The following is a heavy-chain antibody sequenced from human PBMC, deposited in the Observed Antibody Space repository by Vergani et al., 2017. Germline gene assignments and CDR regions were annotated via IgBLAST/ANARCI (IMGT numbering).Heavy chain of an antibody. CDR2: IFSNDEK. Sequence: QITLKESGPTLVKPTQTLTLTCTFSGFSLSTSGVGVGWIRQPPGKALEWLAHIFSNDEKSYSTSLKSRLTISKDTSKSQVVLTMTNMDPVDTATYYCARLWFGELFPFFDYWGQGTLVTVSS. J-gene: IGHJ4*02. V-gene: IGHV2-26*01. CDR3: ARLWFGELFPFFDY. CDR1: GFSLSTSGVG. D-gene: IGHD3-10*01.